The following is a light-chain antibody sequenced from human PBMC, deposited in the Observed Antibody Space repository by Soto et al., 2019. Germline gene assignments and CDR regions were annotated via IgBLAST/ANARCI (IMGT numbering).Light chain of an antibody. J-gene: IGLJ1*01. CDR2: EVS. Sequence: QSALTQPASVSGSPGQSITIACTGTSSDVGGYNYVSWYQQHPGKAPKLMIHEVSNRPSGVSNRCSGSKSGNTASLTISWLQADDEADYYCSSYTSSSTYVFGTGTKLTVL. V-gene: IGLV2-14*01. CDR3: SSYTSSSTYV. CDR1: SSDVGGYNY.